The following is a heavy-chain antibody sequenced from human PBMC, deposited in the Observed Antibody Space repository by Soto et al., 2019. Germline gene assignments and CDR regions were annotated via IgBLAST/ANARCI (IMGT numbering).Heavy chain of an antibody. J-gene: IGHJ4*02. CDR3: ARVLRYFDWLLSH. Sequence: SETLSLTCAVYGGSFSGYYWSWIRQPPGKGLEWIGEINHSGSTNYNPSLKSRVTRAVDTSKNQFSLKLSSVTAADTAVYYCARVLRYFDWLLSHWGQGTLVTFS. CDR2: INHSGST. V-gene: IGHV4-34*01. CDR1: GGSFSGYY. D-gene: IGHD3-9*01.